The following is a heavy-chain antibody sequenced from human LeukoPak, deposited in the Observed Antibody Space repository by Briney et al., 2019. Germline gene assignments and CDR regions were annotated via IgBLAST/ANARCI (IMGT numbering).Heavy chain of an antibody. CDR3: ATVKRVPDTAMVLVYFDP. Sequence: SVKVSCKASGGTFSSYAISWVRQAPGQGLEWMGGIIPIFGTANYAQKFQGRVTMTEDTSTDTAYMGLSSLRSEDTAVYYCATVKRVPDTAMVLVYFDPWGQGTLVTVSS. J-gene: IGHJ5*02. V-gene: IGHV1-69*06. CDR2: IIPIFGTA. D-gene: IGHD5-18*01. CDR1: GGTFSSYA.